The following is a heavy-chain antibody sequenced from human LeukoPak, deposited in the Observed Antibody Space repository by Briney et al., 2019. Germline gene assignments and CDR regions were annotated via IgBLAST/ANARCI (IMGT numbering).Heavy chain of an antibody. CDR2: IYYSGNT. CDR3: ARAHYYDSRYYFDY. J-gene: IGHJ4*02. CDR1: GDSISSGGYY. D-gene: IGHD3-22*01. Sequence: SQTLSLTCTVSGDSISSGGYYWSWIRQHPGTGLEWIGYIYYSGNTYYNPSLKSRVTISVDTSKNQFSLKLSSVTAADTAVYYCARAHYYDSRYYFDYWGQGTLVTVSS. V-gene: IGHV4-31*03.